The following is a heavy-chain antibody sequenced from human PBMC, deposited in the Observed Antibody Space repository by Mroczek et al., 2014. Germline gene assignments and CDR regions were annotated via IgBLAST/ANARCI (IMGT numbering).Heavy chain of an antibody. Sequence: QVQLVESGGGVVQPGRSLRLSCAASGFTFSSYGMHWVRQAPGKGLEWVAVISYDGSNKYYADSVKGRFTISRDNSKNTLYLQMNSLRAEDTAVYYCAKLIAVNSSPIDYWAREPGHRLL. CDR1: GFTFSSYG. D-gene: IGHD6-6*01. CDR3: AKLIAVNSSPIDY. V-gene: IGHV3-30*18. CDR2: ISYDGSNK. J-gene: IGHJ4*02.